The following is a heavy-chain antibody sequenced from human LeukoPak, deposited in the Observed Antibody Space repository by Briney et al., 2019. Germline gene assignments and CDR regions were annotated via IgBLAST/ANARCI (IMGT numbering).Heavy chain of an antibody. CDR2: ISSSSSTI. CDR1: GFTFSSYW. J-gene: IGHJ6*02. Sequence: GGSLRLSCAASGFTFSSYWMNWVRQAPGKGLEWVSYISSSSSTIYYADSVKGRFTISRDNAKNSLYLQMNSLRAEDTAVYYCARDRIFGVVNLRRYGMDVWGQGTTVTVSS. D-gene: IGHD3-3*01. V-gene: IGHV3-48*01. CDR3: ARDRIFGVVNLRRYGMDV.